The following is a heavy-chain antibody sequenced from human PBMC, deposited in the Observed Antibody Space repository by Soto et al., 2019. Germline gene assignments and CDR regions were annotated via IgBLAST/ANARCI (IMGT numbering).Heavy chain of an antibody. V-gene: IGHV3-23*01. J-gene: IGHJ5*02. Sequence: GGSLRLSCAASGFTFSSYAMSWVRQAPGKGLEWVSAISGSGGSTYYADSVKGRFTISRDNSKNTLYLQMNSLRAEDTAVYYCAKVWYYGSGNLPGWFDPWGQGTLVTVSS. D-gene: IGHD3-10*01. CDR2: ISGSGGST. CDR3: AKVWYYGSGNLPGWFDP. CDR1: GFTFSSYA.